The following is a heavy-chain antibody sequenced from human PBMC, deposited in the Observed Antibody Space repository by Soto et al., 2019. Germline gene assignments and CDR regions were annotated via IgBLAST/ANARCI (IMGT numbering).Heavy chain of an antibody. D-gene: IGHD3-16*02. CDR2: IYYSGST. CDR3: ARRYDYVWGSYRMGAFEI. J-gene: IGHJ3*02. Sequence: PSETLSLTCTVSGGSISSSSYYWGWIRQPPGKGLEWSGYIYYSGSTNYNPSLKSRVTISVDTSKNQFSLKLSSVTAADTAVYYCARRYDYVWGSYRMGAFEIWGQGTMFTVS. CDR1: GGSISSSSYY. V-gene: IGHV4-61*05.